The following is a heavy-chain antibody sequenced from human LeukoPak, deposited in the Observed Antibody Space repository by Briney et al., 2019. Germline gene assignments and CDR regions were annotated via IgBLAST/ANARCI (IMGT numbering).Heavy chain of an antibody. CDR1: GGTFSSYA. CDR3: ARDSYEGWNAPRVRIVLRFLEWLPDAFDI. V-gene: IGHV1-69*13. D-gene: IGHD3-3*01. Sequence: GASVKVSCKASGGTFSSYAISWVRQAPGQGLEWMGGIIPIFGTANYAQKFQGRVTITADESTSTAYMELSSLRSEDTAVYYCARDSYEGWNAPRVRIVLRFLEWLPDAFDIWGQGTMVTVSS. J-gene: IGHJ3*02. CDR2: IIPIFGTA.